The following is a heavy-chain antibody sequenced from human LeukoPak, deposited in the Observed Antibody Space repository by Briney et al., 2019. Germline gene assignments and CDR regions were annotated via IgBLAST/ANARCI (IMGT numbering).Heavy chain of an antibody. J-gene: IGHJ4*02. CDR2: ITPMFGTA. CDR3: ASGGYYYDSSGYYGPGYYFDY. CDR1: GGTFSSYA. D-gene: IGHD3-22*01. Sequence: ASVKVSCKASGGTFSSYAISWVRQAPGQGLEWMGGITPMFGTANYAQKFQGRVTITADESTSTAYMELSSLRSEDTAVYYCASGGYYYDSSGYYGPGYYFDYWGQGTLVTVSS. V-gene: IGHV1-69*13.